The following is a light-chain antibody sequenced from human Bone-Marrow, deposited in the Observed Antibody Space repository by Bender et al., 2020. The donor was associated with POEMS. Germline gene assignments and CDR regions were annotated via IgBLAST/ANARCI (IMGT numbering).Light chain of an antibody. V-gene: IGLV3-10*01. Sequence: SYELIQPPSLSVSPGQTATVPCFGDDFEEKDVYWYQQKSGQAPVMVIHEDTKRPSGIPERFSGSSSGTMATLTISGAQVEDEADYYWYSTDSRGVFRVFGGGTKLTVL. CDR1: DFEEKD. CDR2: EDT. CDR3: YSTDSRGVFRV. J-gene: IGLJ3*02.